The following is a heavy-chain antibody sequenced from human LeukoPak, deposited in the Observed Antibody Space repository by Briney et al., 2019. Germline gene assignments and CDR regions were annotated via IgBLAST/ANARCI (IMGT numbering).Heavy chain of an antibody. CDR1: GFTVSSNY. CDR2: IYSGGST. D-gene: IGHD2-15*01. Sequence: AGGSLRLSCAASGFTVSSNYMSWVRQAPGKGLEWVSVIYSGGSTYYADSVKGRFTISRDNSKNTLYLQMNSLRAGDTAVYYYARNLGYCSGGSCYEHWYFDLWGRGTLVTVSS. CDR3: ARNLGYCSGGSCYEHWYFDL. J-gene: IGHJ2*01. V-gene: IGHV3-53*01.